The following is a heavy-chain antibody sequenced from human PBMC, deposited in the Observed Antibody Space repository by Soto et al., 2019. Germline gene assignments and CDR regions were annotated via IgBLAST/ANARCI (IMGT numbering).Heavy chain of an antibody. CDR3: ARHYYNSTGYVIDF. J-gene: IGHJ4*02. D-gene: IGHD3-22*01. CDR2: ISAYNGNT. V-gene: IGHV1-18*01. Sequence: GASVKVSCEASGYTFTSYGISWVRQAPGQGLEWMGWISAYNGNTKYAQKLQGRVTMTTDTYKNQFSLQLNSVTPEDTAVYYCARHYYNSTGYVIDFWGQGTLVTVSS. CDR1: GYTFTSYG.